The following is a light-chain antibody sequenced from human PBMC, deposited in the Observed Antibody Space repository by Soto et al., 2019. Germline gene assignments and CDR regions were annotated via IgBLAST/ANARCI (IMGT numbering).Light chain of an antibody. J-gene: IGLJ3*02. CDR2: LEGTGKY. CDR3: GNWAHNILV. V-gene: IGLV4-60*02. Sequence: QPVLTQSSSASGSLGSSVKLTCTRSSGHVSYIVAWHQQQPGKAPRYLMKLEGTGKYNKGSGVPDRFSGSSSAADRYLTIPHLQFEDEAHYYCGNWAHNILVFGGGTKVTVL. CDR1: SGHVSYI.